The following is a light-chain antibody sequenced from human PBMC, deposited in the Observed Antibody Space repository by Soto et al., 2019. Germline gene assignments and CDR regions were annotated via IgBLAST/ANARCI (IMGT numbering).Light chain of an antibody. CDR1: QSVSSSY. CDR3: QQYGNSPT. CDR2: DAS. V-gene: IGKV3-20*01. J-gene: IGKJ1*01. Sequence: EIVLTQSPGTLSSSPGERATLSCRSSQSVSSSYLAWYQQKPGQAPRLLIYDASNRATGIPDRFSGSGSGTDFTLTISRLEPEDFGVYYCQQYGNSPTFGQGTKVEIK.